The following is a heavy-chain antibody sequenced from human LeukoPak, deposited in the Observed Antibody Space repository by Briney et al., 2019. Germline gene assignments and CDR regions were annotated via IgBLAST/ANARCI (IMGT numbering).Heavy chain of an antibody. J-gene: IGHJ6*02. D-gene: IGHD1-26*01. CDR2: INPSGGST. Sequence: GASVKVSCKASGYTFTSYYMHWVRQAPGQGLEWMGIINPSGGSTSYARKFQGRVTMTRDTSTSTVYMELSSLRSEDTAVYYCARALVGATDYYGMDVWGQGTTVTVSS. CDR3: ARALVGATDYYGMDV. CDR1: GYTFTSYY. V-gene: IGHV1-46*01.